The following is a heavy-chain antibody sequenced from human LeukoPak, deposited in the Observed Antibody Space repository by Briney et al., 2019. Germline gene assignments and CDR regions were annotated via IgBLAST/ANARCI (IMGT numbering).Heavy chain of an antibody. D-gene: IGHD3-3*01. CDR3: ASMYYDFWSGYSPYYFDY. CDR1: GGSFSGYY. Sequence: PSETLSLTCAVYGGSFSGYYWGWIRQPPGKGLEWIGSIYYSGSTYYNPSLKSRVTISVDTSKNQFSLKLSSVTAADTAVYYCASMYYDFWSGYSPYYFDYWGQGTLVTVSS. CDR2: IYYSGST. V-gene: IGHV4-39*01. J-gene: IGHJ4*02.